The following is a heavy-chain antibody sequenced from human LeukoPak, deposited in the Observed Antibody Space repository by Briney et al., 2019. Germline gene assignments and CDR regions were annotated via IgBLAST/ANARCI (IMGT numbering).Heavy chain of an antibody. CDR2: ISGSGGST. D-gene: IGHD3-22*01. Sequence: PGGSLRLSCAASGFTFSSYAMSWVRQAPGKGLEWVPAISGSGGSTYYADSVKGRFTISRDNSKNTLYLQMNSPRAEDTAVYYCAKDGVDSSGYDYWGQGTLVTVSS. J-gene: IGHJ4*02. CDR3: AKDGVDSSGYDY. V-gene: IGHV3-23*01. CDR1: GFTFSSYA.